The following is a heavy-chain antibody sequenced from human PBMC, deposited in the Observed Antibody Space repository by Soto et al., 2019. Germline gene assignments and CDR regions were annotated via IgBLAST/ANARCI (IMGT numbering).Heavy chain of an antibody. CDR3: ERKYSSGWWVGMDG. D-gene: IGHD6-19*01. CDR2: THPGNSET. CDR1: GYNFANYW. J-gene: IGHJ6*02. Sequence: EMQLVQSGAEVKKPGESLKISCKGSGYNFANYWIVWVRQMPGEGLEWMGITHPGNSETRYNPSFQGQVTISADKSIGSAYLQWSSLKATDTAVYYCERKYSSGWWVGMDGWGQGSKVTVSS. V-gene: IGHV5-51*01.